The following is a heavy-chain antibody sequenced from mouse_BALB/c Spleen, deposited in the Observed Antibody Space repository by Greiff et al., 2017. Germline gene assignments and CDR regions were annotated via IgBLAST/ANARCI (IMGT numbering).Heavy chain of an antibody. CDR1: GFTFSDYY. Sequence: EVHLVESGGGLVKPGGSLKLSCAASGFTFSDYYMYWVRQTPEKRLEWVATISDGGSYTYYPDSVKGRFTISRDNAKNTLYLQMSSLRSEDTAMYYCARDGYPHAWFAYWGQGTLVTVSA. CDR3: ARDGYPHAWFAY. V-gene: IGHV5-4*02. CDR2: ISDGGSYT. J-gene: IGHJ3*01. D-gene: IGHD2-2*01.